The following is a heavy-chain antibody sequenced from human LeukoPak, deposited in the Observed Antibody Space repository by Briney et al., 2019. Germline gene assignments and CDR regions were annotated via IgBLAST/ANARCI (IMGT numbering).Heavy chain of an antibody. CDR1: GGSISGYY. Sequence: SETLSLTCSDSGGSISGYYWTWIRQPAGKGVEWIGRVYTSGSTHYNPSLKTRLTMSVDTSKNQFSLKLSSVTAADTAVYYCARLITGTTTAFDIWGQGTMVTVSS. CDR2: VYTSGST. V-gene: IGHV4-4*07. J-gene: IGHJ3*02. D-gene: IGHD1-7*01. CDR3: ARLITGTTTAFDI.